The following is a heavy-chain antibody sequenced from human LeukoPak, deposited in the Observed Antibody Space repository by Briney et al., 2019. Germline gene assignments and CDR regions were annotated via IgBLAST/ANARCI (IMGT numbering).Heavy chain of an antibody. D-gene: IGHD3-3*01. CDR1: GFTFSSYS. Sequence: GGSLRLSCAASGFTFSSYSMNWVRQAPGKGLEWVSSISSSSSYIYYADSVKGRFTTSRDNAKNSLYLQMNSLRAEDTAVYYCARGYYDFWSGYYAASFDYWGQGTLVTVSS. CDR3: ARGYYDFWSGYYAASFDY. V-gene: IGHV3-21*01. J-gene: IGHJ4*02. CDR2: ISSSSSYI.